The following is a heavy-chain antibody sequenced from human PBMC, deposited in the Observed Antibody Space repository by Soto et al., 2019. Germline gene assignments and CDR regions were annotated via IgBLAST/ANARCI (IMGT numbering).Heavy chain of an antibody. J-gene: IGHJ6*03. CDR1: GFTFSSYW. CDR2: IKQDGSEK. CDR3: ARGRMKTVTTHHYYYYMDV. V-gene: IGHV3-7*01. D-gene: IGHD4-17*01. Sequence: EVQLVESGGGLVQPGGSLRLSCAASGFTFSSYWMSWVRQAPGKGLEWVANIKQDGSEKYYVDSVKGRFTISRDNAKNSLYLQMNSLRAEDTAVYYCARGRMKTVTTHHYYYYMDVWGKGTTVTVSS.